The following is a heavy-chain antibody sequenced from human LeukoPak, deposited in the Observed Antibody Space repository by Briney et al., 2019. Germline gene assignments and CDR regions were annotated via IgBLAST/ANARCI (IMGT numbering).Heavy chain of an antibody. V-gene: IGHV1-18*01. Sequence: ASVKVSCKASGYTFTSYGISWVRQAPGQGLEWMGWISAYNGNTNYAQKLQGRVTMTTDTSTSTAYMELRSLRSDDTAVYYCAASAPITMIVVVIPQSAEYFQHWGQGTLVTVSS. CDR3: AASAPITMIVVVIPQSAEYFQH. CDR2: ISAYNGNT. CDR1: GYTFTSYG. J-gene: IGHJ1*01. D-gene: IGHD3-22*01.